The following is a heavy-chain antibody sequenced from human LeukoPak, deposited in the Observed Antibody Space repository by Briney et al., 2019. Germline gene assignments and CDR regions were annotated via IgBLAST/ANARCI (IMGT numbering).Heavy chain of an antibody. CDR3: AKSIRATNSAVDY. V-gene: IGHV3-23*01. D-gene: IGHD5-24*01. CDR1: GFTFSSYA. Sequence: GGSLGLSCAASGFTFSSYAMSWVRQAPGKGLESVSAISGSGGSTYYADSVKGRFTISRDNSKNTLSLQMNSLRAEDTAVYYCAKSIRATNSAVDYWGQGTLVTVSS. CDR2: ISGSGGST. J-gene: IGHJ4*02.